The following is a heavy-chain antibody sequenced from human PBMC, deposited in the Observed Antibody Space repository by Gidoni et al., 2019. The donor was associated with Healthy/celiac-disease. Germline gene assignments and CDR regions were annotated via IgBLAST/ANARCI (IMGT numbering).Heavy chain of an antibody. CDR1: GFSLRNARMG. Sequence: QVTLKESGPVLVKPTETLTLTCTVSGFSLRNARMGVSWIRQPPGKALEWLAHIFSNDEKSYSTSLKSRLTISKDTSKSQVVLTMTNMDPVDTATYYCARIRGIAAIVYYYYMDVWGKGTTVTVSS. CDR2: IFSNDEK. J-gene: IGHJ6*03. CDR3: ARIRGIAAIVYYYYMDV. V-gene: IGHV2-26*01. D-gene: IGHD6-13*01.